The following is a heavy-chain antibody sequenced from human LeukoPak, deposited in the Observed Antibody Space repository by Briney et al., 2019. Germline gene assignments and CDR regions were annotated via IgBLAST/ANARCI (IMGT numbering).Heavy chain of an antibody. CDR2: ITPMFGTA. CDR1: GDTFSSYA. J-gene: IGHJ6*03. Sequence: SVKVSCKASGDTFSSYAISWGREAPGQGVEWMGGITPMFGTAHYAQKFQGRVTITPAESTSTAYVELSSLRSEDTAVYYCARDLGKRGYYYMDVWGKGTTVTVSS. CDR3: ARDLGKRGYYYMDV. V-gene: IGHV1-69*13.